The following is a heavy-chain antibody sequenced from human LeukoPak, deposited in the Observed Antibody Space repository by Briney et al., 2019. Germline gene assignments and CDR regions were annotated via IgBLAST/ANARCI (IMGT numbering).Heavy chain of an antibody. J-gene: IGHJ2*01. CDR3: ARGKLSGWPDWYFDL. CDR1: GGSISSSTYY. D-gene: IGHD6-19*01. V-gene: IGHV4-39*07. Sequence: PSETLSLTCTVSGGSISSSTYYWGWIRQPPGKGLEWIGTIYYSGRTYYNPSLKSRVTISVDTSKNQFSLKLSSVTAADTAVYYCARGKLSGWPDWYFDLWGRGTLVTVSS. CDR2: IYYSGRT.